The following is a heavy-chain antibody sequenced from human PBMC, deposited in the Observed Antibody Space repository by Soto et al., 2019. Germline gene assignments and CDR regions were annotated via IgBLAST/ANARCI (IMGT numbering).Heavy chain of an antibody. D-gene: IGHD3-16*01. CDR2: ISGSGAST. CDR3: AKTPGVITVITSFDH. V-gene: IGHV3-23*01. Sequence: GGSLRLSCVASGFTFNKYALAWGRQAPGKGLEWVSAISGSGASTYDADSVKGRFTISRDNSNNTLYLQMNSLRAEDTAVYYCAKTPGVITVITSFDHWRQGTPVPVSS. CDR1: GFTFNKYA. J-gene: IGHJ4*02.